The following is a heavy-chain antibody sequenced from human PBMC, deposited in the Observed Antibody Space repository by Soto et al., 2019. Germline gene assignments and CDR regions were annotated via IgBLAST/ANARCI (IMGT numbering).Heavy chain of an antibody. CDR2: INPNSGGT. Sequence: ASVKVSCKASGYTFTGYYMHWVRQAPGQGLEWMGWINPNSGGTNYAQKFQGWVTMTRDTSISTAYMELSRLRSDDTAVYYCARALLKIYYYYGMDVWGQGTTVTVSS. V-gene: IGHV1-2*04. CDR1: GYTFTGYY. J-gene: IGHJ6*02. D-gene: IGHD1-26*01. CDR3: ARALLKIYYYYGMDV.